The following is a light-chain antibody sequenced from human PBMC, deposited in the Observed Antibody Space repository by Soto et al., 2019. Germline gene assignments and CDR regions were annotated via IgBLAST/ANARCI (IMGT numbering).Light chain of an antibody. Sequence: EIQMNQSPSTLSAAVGDRVSITCRASQTISTWLAWYQQKPGKAPNLLIYDASNLEVGVPSRFSGSGSGTEFTLTISSLQPDDFATYYCQQYHSYSLTFGQGTKV. V-gene: IGKV1-5*01. J-gene: IGKJ1*01. CDR1: QTISTW. CDR3: QQYHSYSLT. CDR2: DAS.